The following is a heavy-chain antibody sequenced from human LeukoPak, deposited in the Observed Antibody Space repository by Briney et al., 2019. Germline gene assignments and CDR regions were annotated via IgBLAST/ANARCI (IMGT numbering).Heavy chain of an antibody. D-gene: IGHD5-18*01. V-gene: IGHV4-34*01. J-gene: IGHJ4*02. CDR1: GGSISSYY. CDR2: MNDSGST. Sequence: PSETLSLTCTVPGGSISSYYWSWIRQPPGKGLEWIGEMNDSGSTKYNPSLKSRVTISVDTSKNQFSLKLSSVTAADTAIYYCASAVYTLYYFDYWGQGALVTVSS. CDR3: ASAVYTLYYFDY.